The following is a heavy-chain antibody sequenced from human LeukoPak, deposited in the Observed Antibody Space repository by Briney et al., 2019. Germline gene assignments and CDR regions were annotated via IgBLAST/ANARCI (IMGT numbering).Heavy chain of an antibody. J-gene: IGHJ4*02. CDR2: MNPNSGNT. CDR3: AIMMNSRSSSNFDY. D-gene: IGHD3-10*01. Sequence: ASVKVSCKASGYTFTSYDINWVRQATGQGLEWMGWMNPNSGNTGYAQKFQGRVTMTRSTSISTAYMELSSLRSEDTAVYYCAIMMNSRSSSNFDYWGQGTLVTVPS. V-gene: IGHV1-8*01. CDR1: GYTFTSYD.